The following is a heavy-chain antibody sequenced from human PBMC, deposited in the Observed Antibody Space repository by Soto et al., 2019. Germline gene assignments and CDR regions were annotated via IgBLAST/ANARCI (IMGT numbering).Heavy chain of an antibody. J-gene: IGHJ4*02. CDR2: ISGHGDAT. CDR3: ANSRVSMVRGLIIIANY. D-gene: IGHD3-10*01. Sequence: EVQLLESGGGLVQPGGSLRLSCAASGFPFTGYAMSWVRQAPGKGLEWVSAISGHGDATFYADSVKGRFTISRDNSKNTLFLHMNRLRAEDTALYYCANSRVSMVRGLIIIANYWGQGTLVTVSS. V-gene: IGHV3-23*01. CDR1: GFPFTGYA.